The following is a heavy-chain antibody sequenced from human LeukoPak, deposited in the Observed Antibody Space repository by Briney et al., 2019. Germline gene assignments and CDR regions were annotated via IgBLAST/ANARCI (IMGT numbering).Heavy chain of an antibody. CDR2: INHSGST. J-gene: IGHJ5*02. CDR3: ARAGDYYGSGSYHWFDP. CDR1: GESFSGYY. D-gene: IGHD3-10*01. Sequence: SETLSLTCAVYGESFSGYYWSWIRQPPGKGLEWIGEINHSGSTNYNPSLKSRVTISVDTSKNQFSLKLSSVTAADTAVYYCARAGDYYGSGSYHWFDPWGQGTLVTVSS. V-gene: IGHV4-34*01.